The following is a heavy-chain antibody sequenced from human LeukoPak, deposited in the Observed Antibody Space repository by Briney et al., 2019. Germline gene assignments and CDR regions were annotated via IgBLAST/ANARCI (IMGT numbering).Heavy chain of an antibody. J-gene: IGHJ4*02. V-gene: IGHV4-39*07. CDR1: GGSISSSSYY. D-gene: IGHD5-24*01. CDR2: IYYSGST. Sequence: SSETLSLTCTVSGGSISSSSYYWGWIRQPPGKGLEWIGSIYYSGSTYYNPSLKSRVTISVDTSKNQFSLKLSSVTAADTAVYYCARAGEMATIPRFDYWGQGTLVTVSS. CDR3: ARAGEMATIPRFDY.